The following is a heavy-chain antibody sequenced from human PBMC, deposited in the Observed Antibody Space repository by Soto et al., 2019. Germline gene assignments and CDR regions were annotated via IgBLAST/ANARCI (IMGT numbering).Heavy chain of an antibody. V-gene: IGHV4-39*01. CDR1: GGSISSSSYY. J-gene: IGHJ4*02. CDR2: IYYSEST. CDR3: ARMLVVVVAATPKIDY. D-gene: IGHD2-15*01. Sequence: QLQLQESGPGLVKPSETLSLTCTVSGGSISSSSYYWGWIRQPPGKGLEWIGSIYYSESTYYNPSRNSRVTISVDTSKNQFSLKLSSVTAADTAVYYCARMLVVVVAATPKIDYWGQGTLVTVSS.